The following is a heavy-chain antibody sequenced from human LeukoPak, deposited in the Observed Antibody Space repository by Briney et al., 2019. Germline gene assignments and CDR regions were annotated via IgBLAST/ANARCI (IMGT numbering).Heavy chain of an antibody. D-gene: IGHD2-2*01. CDR1: GFTFSSYG. J-gene: IGHJ4*02. Sequence: GGSLRLSCAASGFTFSSYGMHWVRQAPGKGLEWVSYISSSGSTIYYADSVEGRFTISRDNAKNSLYLQMNSLRAEDTAVYYCAREGSRGSGFDYWGQGTLVTVSS. CDR2: ISSSGSTI. CDR3: AREGSRGSGFDY. V-gene: IGHV3-48*04.